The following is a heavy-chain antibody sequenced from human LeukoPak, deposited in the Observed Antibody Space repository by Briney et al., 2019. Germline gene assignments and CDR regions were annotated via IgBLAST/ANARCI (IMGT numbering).Heavy chain of an antibody. Sequence: SETLSLTCTVSGGSISSYYWSWIRQPPGKGLEWIGYIHYSGSTSYNPSLKSRVTISVDTSKNQISLKVRSATAADTAVYYCARTTEDCSSTSCYQYWFDPWAREPWSPSPQ. CDR3: ARTTEDCSSTSCYQYWFDP. CDR2: IHYSGST. V-gene: IGHV4-59*01. CDR1: GGSISSYY. J-gene: IGHJ5*02. D-gene: IGHD2-2*01.